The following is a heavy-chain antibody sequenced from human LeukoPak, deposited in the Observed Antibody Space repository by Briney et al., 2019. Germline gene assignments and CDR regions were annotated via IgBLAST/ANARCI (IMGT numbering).Heavy chain of an antibody. Sequence: PSETLSLTCTVSGGSFSSYYWSWIRQHPGKGLEWIGYIYYSGSTNYNPSLKSRVTISVDTSKNQFSLKLSSVTAADTAVYYCAREGRSSTNAFDIWGQGTMVTVSS. CDR2: IYYSGST. V-gene: IGHV4-59*01. D-gene: IGHD2-2*01. J-gene: IGHJ3*02. CDR3: AREGRSSTNAFDI. CDR1: GGSFSSYY.